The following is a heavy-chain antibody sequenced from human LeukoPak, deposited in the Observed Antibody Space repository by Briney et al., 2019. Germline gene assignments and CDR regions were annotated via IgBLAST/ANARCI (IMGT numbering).Heavy chain of an antibody. CDR1: GFTFDDYA. CDR2: ISGDGGST. J-gene: IGHJ6*02. D-gene: IGHD1-20*01. CDR3: AKGITGTRGDYYYYGMDV. Sequence: GGSLRLSCAASGFTFDDYAMHWVRQAPGKGLEWVSLISGDGGSTYYADSVKGRFTISRDNAKNSLYLQMNSLRAEDTALYYCAKGITGTRGDYYYYGMDVWGQGTTVTVSS. V-gene: IGHV3-43*02.